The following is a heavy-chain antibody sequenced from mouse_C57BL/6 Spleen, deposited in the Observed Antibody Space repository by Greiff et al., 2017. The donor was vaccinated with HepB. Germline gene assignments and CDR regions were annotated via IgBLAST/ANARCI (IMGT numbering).Heavy chain of an antibody. CDR1: GYSITSGYY. CDR2: ISYDGSN. V-gene: IGHV3-6*01. J-gene: IGHJ1*03. CDR3: ARVDRLRWYFDV. D-gene: IGHD2-4*01. Sequence: EVQLQESGPGLVKPSQSLSLTCSVTGYSITSGYYWNWIRQFPGNKLEWMGYISYDGSNNYNPSLKNRISITRDTSKNQLFLKLNSVTTEDTATYYCARVDRLRWYFDVWGTGTTVTVSS.